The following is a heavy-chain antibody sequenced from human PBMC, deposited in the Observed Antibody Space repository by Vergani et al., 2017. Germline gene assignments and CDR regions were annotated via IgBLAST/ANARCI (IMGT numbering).Heavy chain of an antibody. CDR1: GGTFSSYA. D-gene: IGHD3-10*01. Sequence: HVQLVQSGAEVKKPGSSVKVSCKASGGTFSSYAISWVRQAPGQGLEWMGGIIPIFGTANYAQKFQGRVTITADESTSTAYMELSSLRSEDTAVYYCARAPLANYYGSGSYLPRIDPWGQGTLVTVSS. CDR2: IIPIFGTA. J-gene: IGHJ5*02. CDR3: ARAPLANYYGSGSYLPRIDP. V-gene: IGHV1-69*12.